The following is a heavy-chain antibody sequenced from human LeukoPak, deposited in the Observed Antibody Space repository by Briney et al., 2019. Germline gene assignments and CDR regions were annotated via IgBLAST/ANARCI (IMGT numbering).Heavy chain of an antibody. D-gene: IGHD3-3*01. J-gene: IGHJ4*02. Sequence: GRSLTLSCAASGFTVSSNYMSWVRQAPGKGLEWVSGISWNSGSIGYADSVKGRFTISRDNAKNSLYLEMNSLRAEDTAVYYCARGSVGSTLIYYFDCWGQGSLVTVSS. CDR2: ISWNSGSI. CDR3: ARGSVGSTLIYYFDC. V-gene: IGHV3-9*01. CDR1: GFTVSSNY.